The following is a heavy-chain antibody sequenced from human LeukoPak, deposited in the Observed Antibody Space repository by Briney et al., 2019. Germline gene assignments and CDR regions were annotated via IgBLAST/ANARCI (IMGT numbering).Heavy chain of an antibody. CDR1: GFTFSSFG. V-gene: IGHV3-21*04. J-gene: IGHJ4*02. CDR2: ISGSSSSI. Sequence: PGGSLRLSCAASGFTFSSFGMNWVRQAPGKGLEWVSSISGSSSSIYYADSVRGRFTISRDNAKNSLYLQMNSLRTEDTALYYCAKDIRTCTNGVCYAPGYWGQGTLVTVSS. D-gene: IGHD2-8*01. CDR3: AKDIRTCTNGVCYAPGY.